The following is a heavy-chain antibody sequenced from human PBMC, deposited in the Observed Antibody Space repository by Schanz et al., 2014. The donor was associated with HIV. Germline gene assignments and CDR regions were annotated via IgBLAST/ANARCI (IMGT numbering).Heavy chain of an antibody. V-gene: IGHV3-23*04. J-gene: IGHJ4*02. CDR3: AKGLTIWLQPPFDY. CDR2: ISGSGGSP. CDR1: GFTITSYG. D-gene: IGHD5-12*01. Sequence: EQLVESGGGVVQPGRSLRLSCAVSGFTITSYGMSWVRQAPGKGLEWVSTISGSGGSPYYADSVKGRFTISRDNSKNTLYLQMNSLRAEDTAVYYCAKGLTIWLQPPFDYWGQGTLVTVSS.